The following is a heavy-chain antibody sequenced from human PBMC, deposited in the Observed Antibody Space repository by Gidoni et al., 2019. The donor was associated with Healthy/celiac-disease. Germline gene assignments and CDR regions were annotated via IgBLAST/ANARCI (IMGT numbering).Heavy chain of an antibody. CDR2: IVVGSGNT. J-gene: IGHJ4*02. Sequence: QMQLVQSGPEVKKPGTSVKVSCKASGFTFTSSAVQWVRQARGQRLDWIGWIVVGSGNTNYAQKFQERVTITRDMSTSTAYMELSSLRSEDTAVYYCAAQTYDSSGYLLDYWGQGTLVTVSS. V-gene: IGHV1-58*01. CDR1: GFTFTSSA. D-gene: IGHD3-22*01. CDR3: AAQTYDSSGYLLDY.